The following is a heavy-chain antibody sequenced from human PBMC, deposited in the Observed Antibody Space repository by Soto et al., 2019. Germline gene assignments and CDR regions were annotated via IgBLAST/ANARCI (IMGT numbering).Heavy chain of an antibody. V-gene: IGHV3-9*01. Sequence: DVQLVESGGGLVQPGRSLRLSCAASGFTFDDYAMHWVRQAPGKGLEWVSGISWNSGSIGYADSVMGRFTISRDNAKNSLYLQMNSLRVEDTALYYCAKDIATTTREGHDAFDVWGQGTMVTVSS. D-gene: IGHD1-1*01. CDR1: GFTFDDYA. CDR3: AKDIATTTREGHDAFDV. CDR2: ISWNSGSI. J-gene: IGHJ3*01.